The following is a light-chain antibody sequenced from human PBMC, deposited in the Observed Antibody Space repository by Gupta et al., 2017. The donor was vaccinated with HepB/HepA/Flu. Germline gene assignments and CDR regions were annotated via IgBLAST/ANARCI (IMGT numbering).Light chain of an antibody. CDR3: AAWDDSLSCRV. Sequence: QSVLPQSPSASGTPGQRVTIACSGSSSDIGSNYVYWYQQLPGTAPKLLIYKNNPRPSGVPDRFSGCKSSTSASLAISGLRYEDEADYYCAAWDDSLSCRVFGGGTKLTVL. V-gene: IGLV1-47*01. CDR2: KNN. J-gene: IGLJ3*02. CDR1: SSDIGSNY.